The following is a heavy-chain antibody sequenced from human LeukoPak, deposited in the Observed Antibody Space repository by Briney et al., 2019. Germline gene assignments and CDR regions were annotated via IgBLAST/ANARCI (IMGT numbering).Heavy chain of an antibody. CDR2: ISYSGRII. D-gene: IGHD3-22*01. V-gene: IGHV3-11*01. CDR1: GFTFSDSY. CDR3: AGSYDSSGFSDY. Sequence: EGSLRLSCAASGFTFSDSYMNWIRQAPGKGPEWVSYISYSGRIIYYADSVKGRFTISRDNAKNSLYLQMNSLRAEDTAVYYCAGSYDSSGFSDYWAREPWSPSRQ. J-gene: IGHJ4*02.